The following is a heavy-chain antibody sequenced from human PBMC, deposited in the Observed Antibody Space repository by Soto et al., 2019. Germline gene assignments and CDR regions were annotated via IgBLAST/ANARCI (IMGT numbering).Heavy chain of an antibody. CDR2: IYYSGST. CDR1: GGSISSSSYY. D-gene: IGHD1-26*01. V-gene: IGHV4-39*01. Sequence: SETLSLTCTVSGGSISSSSYYWGWIRQPPGKGLEWIGSIYYSGSTYYNPSLKSRVTISVDTSKNQFSLKLSSVTAADTAVYYCARVYDSGSYFPPGNWFDPWGQGTLVTVSS. CDR3: ARVYDSGSYFPPGNWFDP. J-gene: IGHJ5*02.